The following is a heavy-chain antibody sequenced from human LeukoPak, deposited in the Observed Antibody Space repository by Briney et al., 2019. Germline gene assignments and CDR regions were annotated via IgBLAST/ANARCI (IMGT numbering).Heavy chain of an antibody. CDR1: GSIFTSYW. Sequence: GASLQISCKGSGSIFTSYWVGWVRQLPGKLLEWMEIIYPGDSDTRYSPFFQGHVTISADKSISTAYLQWSSLKASDTAMYYCARHSYYDSSGSDYWGQGTLVTVSS. J-gene: IGHJ4*02. D-gene: IGHD3-22*01. CDR3: ARHSYYDSSGSDY. CDR2: IYPGDSDT. V-gene: IGHV5-51*01.